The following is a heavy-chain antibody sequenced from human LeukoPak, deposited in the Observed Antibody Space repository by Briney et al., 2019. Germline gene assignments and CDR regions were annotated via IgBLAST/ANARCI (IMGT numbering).Heavy chain of an antibody. V-gene: IGHV4-61*02. CDR1: GGSISSGSYY. CDR2: IYTSGST. J-gene: IGHJ5*02. D-gene: IGHD3-10*01. CDR3: ARDTMVRGDEGFDP. Sequence: PSETLSLTCTVSGGSISSGSYYWSWIRQPAGKGLEWIGRIYTSGSTNYNPSLKSRVTISVDTSKNQFSLKLSSVTAADTAVYYCARDTMVRGDEGFDPWGQGTLVSVSS.